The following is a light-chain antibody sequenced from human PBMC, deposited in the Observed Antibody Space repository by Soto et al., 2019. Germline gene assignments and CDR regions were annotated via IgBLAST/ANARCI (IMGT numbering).Light chain of an antibody. J-gene: IGKJ4*01. Sequence: DIVMTQSPATLSVSPGERATLSCRASQSVTSNLAWYQQKPGQAPRLLMYGVSTRATGIPARFGGSGSATEFTLTISSLQSEDFAVYYCQQYSQWPLTFGGGTKVDIK. CDR1: QSVTSN. CDR2: GVS. CDR3: QQYSQWPLT. V-gene: IGKV3-15*01.